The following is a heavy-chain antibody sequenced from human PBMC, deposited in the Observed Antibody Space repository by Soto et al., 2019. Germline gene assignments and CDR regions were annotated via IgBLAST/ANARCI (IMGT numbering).Heavy chain of an antibody. V-gene: IGHV3-23*01. J-gene: IGHJ4*02. CDR2: ITGSGGIT. Sequence: GGSLRRSCADSGFTFSSYGMNWGRQAPGKGLEWVSTITGSGGITYYADSVKGRFTISRDNSKNTLYLQMNSLGAEDTAVYYCAKLPGDSWGYFDYWGQGTLVTVSS. D-gene: IGHD2-21*02. CDR1: GFTFSSYG. CDR3: AKLPGDSWGYFDY.